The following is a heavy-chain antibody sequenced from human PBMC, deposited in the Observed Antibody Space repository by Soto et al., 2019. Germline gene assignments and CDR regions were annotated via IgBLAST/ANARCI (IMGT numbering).Heavy chain of an antibody. CDR1: GFTFSSYE. V-gene: IGHV3-48*03. J-gene: IGHJ6*02. Sequence: LSLSCAASGFTFSSYEMNWVRQAPGKGLEWVSYISRSGTTKYYADSVKGRFTISRDNAKYSLYLQMNSLRAEDTAIYYCARDGPDLDAGGYYGMDVWGQGTTVTVSS. CDR2: ISRSGTTK. D-gene: IGHD3-10*01. CDR3: ARDGPDLDAGGYYGMDV.